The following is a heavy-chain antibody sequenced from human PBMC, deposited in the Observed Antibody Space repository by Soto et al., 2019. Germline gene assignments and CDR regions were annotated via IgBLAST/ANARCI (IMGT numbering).Heavy chain of an antibody. CDR2: INPSGGST. CDR1: GYTFTSYY. J-gene: IGHJ6*02. D-gene: IGHD1-26*01. CDR3: ARDRRRSKSEDYYGMDV. Sequence: GASVKVSCKASGYTFTSYYMHWVRQAPGQGLEWMGIINPSGGSTSYAQKFQGRVTMTRDTSTSTAYMELSSLRSEDTAVYYCARDRRRSKSEDYYGMDVWGQGTTVTVSS. V-gene: IGHV1-46*01.